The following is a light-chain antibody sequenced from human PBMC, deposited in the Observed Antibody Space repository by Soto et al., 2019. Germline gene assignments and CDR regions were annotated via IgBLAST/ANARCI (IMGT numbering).Light chain of an antibody. CDR3: QQYGSSRT. Sequence: EIVLTQSPGTLSLSPGERATLSCRASQSVSSSYLAWYQQKPGQAPRLLIYGASSRATGIPDRFSGSGSGTDFTFTISRLEPEVFAVYYCQQYGSSRTFGKGTRV. V-gene: IGKV3-20*01. CDR2: GAS. J-gene: IGKJ1*01. CDR1: QSVSSSY.